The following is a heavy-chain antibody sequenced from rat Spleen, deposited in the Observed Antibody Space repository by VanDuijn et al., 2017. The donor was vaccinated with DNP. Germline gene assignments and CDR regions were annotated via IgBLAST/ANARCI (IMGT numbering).Heavy chain of an antibody. CDR2: ITNSGGNS. CDR1: GFTFSNYD. CDR3: AKDFERGY. D-gene: IGHD1-11*01. Sequence: EVQLVESGGGLVQPGRSLKLSCAASGFTFSNYDMAWVRQAPTKGLEWVASITNSGGNSYYRDSVKGRFTISRDNAKSTLYLQMESLRSEDTATYYCAKDFERGYWGQGVMVTVSS. J-gene: IGHJ2*01. V-gene: IGHV5-25*01.